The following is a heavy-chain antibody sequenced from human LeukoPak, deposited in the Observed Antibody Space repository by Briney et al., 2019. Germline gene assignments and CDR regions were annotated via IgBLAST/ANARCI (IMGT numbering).Heavy chain of an antibody. D-gene: IGHD5-18*01. J-gene: IGHJ4*02. CDR3: ARASGYSYGRENYFDY. V-gene: IGHV3-21*01. Sequence: PGGSLRLSCAASGFTFSSYSMNWVRQAPGKGLEWVSSISSSSSYIYCADSLKGRFTISRDNAKNSLYLQMNSLRAEDTAVYYCARASGYSYGRENYFDYWGQGTLVTVSS. CDR2: ISSSSSYI. CDR1: GFTFSSYS.